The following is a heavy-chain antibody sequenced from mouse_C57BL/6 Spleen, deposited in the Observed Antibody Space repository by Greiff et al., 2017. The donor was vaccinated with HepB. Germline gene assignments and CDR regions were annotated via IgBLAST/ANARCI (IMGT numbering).Heavy chain of an antibody. CDR3: AREGLAWFAY. D-gene: IGHD3-3*01. Sequence: DVMLVESGGGLVKPGGSLKLSCAASGFTFSDYGMHWVRQAPEKGLEWVAYISSGSSTIYYADTVKGRFTISRDNAKNTLFLQMTGLRSADTALYYGAREGLAWFAYWGQGTLVTVSA. CDR2: ISSGSSTI. V-gene: IGHV5-17*01. CDR1: GFTFSDYG. J-gene: IGHJ3*01.